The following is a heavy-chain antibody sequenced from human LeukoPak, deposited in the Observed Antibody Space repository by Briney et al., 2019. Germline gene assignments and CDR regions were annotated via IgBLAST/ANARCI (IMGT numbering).Heavy chain of an antibody. CDR3: ARDRITMVRGAPYNWFDP. Sequence: SETLSLTCTVSGGSISSYYWSWIRQPPGKGLEWIGYIYYSGSTNYNPSLKSRVTISVDTSKNQFSLKLSSVTAADTAVYYCARDRITMVRGAPYNWFDPWGQGTLVTVSS. D-gene: IGHD3-10*01. J-gene: IGHJ5*02. CDR1: GGSISSYY. CDR2: IYYSGST. V-gene: IGHV4-59*12.